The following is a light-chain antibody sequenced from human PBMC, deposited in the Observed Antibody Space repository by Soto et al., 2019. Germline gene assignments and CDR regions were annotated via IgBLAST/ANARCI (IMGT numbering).Light chain of an antibody. CDR3: QPYGSSPLT. Sequence: EIVLTQSPGTLSLSPGERATLSCRASQSVSSSSLAWYQQKPGQAPRLLIYGASSRATGIPDRFSGSGSGTDFPITISRLEPEDFAVYYCQPYGSSPLTFGGGTKVEIK. J-gene: IGKJ4*01. CDR1: QSVSSSS. V-gene: IGKV3-20*01. CDR2: GAS.